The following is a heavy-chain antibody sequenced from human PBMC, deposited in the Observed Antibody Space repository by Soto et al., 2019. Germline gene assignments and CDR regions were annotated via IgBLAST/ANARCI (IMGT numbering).Heavy chain of an antibody. CDR1: GFTFSSYW. V-gene: IGHV3-7*03. Sequence: GGSLRLSCAASGFTFSSYWMSWVRQAPGKGLEWVANIKQDGSEKYYVDSVKGRFTISRDNAKNSLYLQMNSLRAEDTAVYYCARDRDIVVVPADIQYRYYYSGMAVWRQGTTVTVSS. CDR3: ARDRDIVVVPADIQYRYYYSGMAV. D-gene: IGHD2-2*02. J-gene: IGHJ6*02. CDR2: IKQDGSEK.